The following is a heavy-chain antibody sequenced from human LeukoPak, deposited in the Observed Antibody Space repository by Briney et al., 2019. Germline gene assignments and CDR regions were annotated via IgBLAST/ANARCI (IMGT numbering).Heavy chain of an antibody. CDR3: ARHEMATTMGGYYYYMDV. CDR1: GFTLSSNW. CDR2: ISSSSSYI. J-gene: IGHJ6*03. V-gene: IGHV3-21*01. Sequence: PGGSLRLSCAVSGFTLSSNWMHWVRHVPGKGLEWVSSISSSSSYIYYADSVKGRFTISRDNAKNSLYLQMNSLRAEDTAVYYCARHEMATTMGGYYYYMDVWGKGTTVTVSS. D-gene: IGHD5-24*01.